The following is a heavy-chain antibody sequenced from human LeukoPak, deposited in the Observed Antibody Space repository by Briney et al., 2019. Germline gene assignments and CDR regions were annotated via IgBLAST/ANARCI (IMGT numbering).Heavy chain of an antibody. CDR2: ISHSGST. V-gene: IGHV4-61*05. D-gene: IGHD2/OR15-2a*01. Sequence: SETLSLTCTVSGGSISSSSYYWSWIRQPPGKGLEWIGYISHSGSTNYSPSLKSRVTISLDTSKNQFSLKLSSVTAADTAVYYCAGHHPRNTVDFWGQGTLVTVSS. J-gene: IGHJ4*02. CDR1: GGSISSSSYY. CDR3: AGHHPRNTVDF.